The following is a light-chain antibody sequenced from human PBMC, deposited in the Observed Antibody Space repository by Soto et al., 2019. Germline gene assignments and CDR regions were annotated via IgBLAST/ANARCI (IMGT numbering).Light chain of an antibody. V-gene: IGLV2-14*01. CDR2: EVI. J-gene: IGLJ3*02. CDR1: SSDVGGYSY. Sequence: QSVLTQPASVSGSPGQSITISCTGTSSDVGGYSYVSWYQQHPGKAPKLMIYEVINRPSGVSNRFSGSKSGNTASLTISGLQAEDEADYHCSSYTSSNTWVFGGGTKVTVL. CDR3: SSYTSSNTWV.